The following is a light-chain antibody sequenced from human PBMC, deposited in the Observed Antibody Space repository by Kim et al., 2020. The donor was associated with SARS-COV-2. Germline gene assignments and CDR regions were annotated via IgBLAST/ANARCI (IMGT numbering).Light chain of an antibody. V-gene: IGKV1-27*01. Sequence: GDRVTITCRASQGISNYLAWYQQKPGKVPKLLIYAASTLQSGVPSRFSGSGSGTDFTLTISSLQPEDVATYYCQKYNSAHWTFGQGTKVEIK. J-gene: IGKJ1*01. CDR3: QKYNSAHWT. CDR1: QGISNY. CDR2: AAS.